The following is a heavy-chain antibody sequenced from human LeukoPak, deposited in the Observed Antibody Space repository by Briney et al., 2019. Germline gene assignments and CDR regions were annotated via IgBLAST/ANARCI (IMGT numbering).Heavy chain of an antibody. D-gene: IGHD3-9*01. CDR1: GGSISSGSYY. Sequence: SQTLSLTCTVSGGSISSGSYYWSWIRQPAGKGREWIGRIYTSGSTNYNPSLKSRVTISVDTSKNQFSLKLSSVTAADTAVYYCARDVIRDYDILTGYPDDAFDIWGQGTMVTVSS. CDR3: ARDVIRDYDILTGYPDDAFDI. CDR2: IYTSGST. V-gene: IGHV4-61*02. J-gene: IGHJ3*02.